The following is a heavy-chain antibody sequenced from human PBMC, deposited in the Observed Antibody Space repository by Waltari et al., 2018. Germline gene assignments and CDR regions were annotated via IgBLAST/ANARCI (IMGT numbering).Heavy chain of an antibody. CDR1: GVSMRSGEYY. D-gene: IGHD3-3*01. CDR3: ALVRVVNAFDI. Sequence: QVQLQESGPGLVKPLQTLSLTCTVSGVSMRSGEYYWSWIRQPAGKGLEWIGYIYTSGRATYNPSLKSRVSMSIDTFKNQFSLNLKSVPAADTAVYYCALVRVVNAFDIWGQGTMVTVSS. V-gene: IGHV4-61*09. J-gene: IGHJ3*02. CDR2: IYTSGRA.